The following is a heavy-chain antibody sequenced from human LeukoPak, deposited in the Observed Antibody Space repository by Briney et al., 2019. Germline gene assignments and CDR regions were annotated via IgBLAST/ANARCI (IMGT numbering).Heavy chain of an antibody. CDR2: IRYDGSNK. J-gene: IGHJ3*02. CDR3: AKDQVVYYDFWSGYYIQAEDVFDI. CDR1: GFTFSSYG. V-gene: IGHV3-30*02. D-gene: IGHD3-3*01. Sequence: GGFLRLSCAASGFTFSSYGMHWVRQAPGKGLEWVAFIRYDGSNKYYADSVKGRFTVSRDNSKNTLYLQMNSLRAEDTAVYYCAKDQVVYYDFWSGYYIQAEDVFDIWGQGTRVTVSS.